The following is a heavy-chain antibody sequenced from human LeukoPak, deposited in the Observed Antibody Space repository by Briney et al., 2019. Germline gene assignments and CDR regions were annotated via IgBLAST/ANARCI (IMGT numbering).Heavy chain of an antibody. CDR2: ISYSGDTI. CDR1: EFTFSDYY. J-gene: IGHJ4*02. Sequence: GGSLRLSCAASEFTFSDYYMSWIRQAPGKGLEWVSYISYSGDTIYYADSVKGRFTVSRDNAKKLLYLQMNSLRAEDTAVYYCARLGIIAAAGSNDYWGQGTLVTVSS. D-gene: IGHD6-13*01. V-gene: IGHV3-11*01. CDR3: ARLGIIAAAGSNDY.